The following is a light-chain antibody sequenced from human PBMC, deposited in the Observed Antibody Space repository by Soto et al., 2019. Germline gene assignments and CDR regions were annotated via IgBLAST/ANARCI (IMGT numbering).Light chain of an antibody. Sequence: QSALTQPASVSGSPGQSITISCTGTSSDVGKYNYVSWYQQHPAKAPKLMIFEVSNRPSGISSRFSGSKSGNTASLTISGLQAEDEADYYYASYTSSSTSVIFGRGTKLTVL. CDR2: EVS. CDR1: SSDVGKYNY. J-gene: IGLJ2*01. CDR3: ASYTSSSTSVI. V-gene: IGLV2-14*01.